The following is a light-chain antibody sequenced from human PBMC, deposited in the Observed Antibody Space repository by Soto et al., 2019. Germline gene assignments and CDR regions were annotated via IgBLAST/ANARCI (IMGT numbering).Light chain of an antibody. CDR2: VNS. CDR1: NSNIGAGYD. J-gene: IGLJ1*01. Sequence: QSVLTQPPSGSGAPGQRNTLSCTGRNSNIGAGYDAHRYQQLPGTAPKLCFYVNSKRPSVVPDRFSGSKSCTSSALTITGLQAEDEADYYCQCYGDSLSCYLFGTGSKFIVL. V-gene: IGLV1-40*01. CDR3: QCYGDSLSCYL.